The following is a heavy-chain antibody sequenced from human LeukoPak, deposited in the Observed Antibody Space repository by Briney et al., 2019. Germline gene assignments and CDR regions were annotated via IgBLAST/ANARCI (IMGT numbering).Heavy chain of an antibody. Sequence: PGGSLRLSCAASGLIVSNNYMNWVRQAPGKGLEWVSALYIGGNTYYADSVRGRFTISRDNSKNTLYLQMNSLRAEDTAIYYCARVLTTVTTFYYGMDVWGQGTTVTVSS. J-gene: IGHJ6*02. D-gene: IGHD4-17*01. V-gene: IGHV3-53*01. CDR2: LYIGGNT. CDR3: ARVLTTVTTFYYGMDV. CDR1: GLIVSNNY.